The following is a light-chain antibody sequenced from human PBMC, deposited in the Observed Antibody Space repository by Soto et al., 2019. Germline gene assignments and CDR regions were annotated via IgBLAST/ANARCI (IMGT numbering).Light chain of an antibody. V-gene: IGKV3-20*01. J-gene: IGKJ1*01. CDR2: GAS. CDR3: QQYGSSPWT. CDR1: QSVSNSY. Sequence: PGERATLSCRASQSVSNSYIAWYQQKPGQAPRLLIYGASSRATGIPDRFTGSGSGTEFTLTITRLEPEDFAVYYCQQYGSSPWTFGQGTKVEIK.